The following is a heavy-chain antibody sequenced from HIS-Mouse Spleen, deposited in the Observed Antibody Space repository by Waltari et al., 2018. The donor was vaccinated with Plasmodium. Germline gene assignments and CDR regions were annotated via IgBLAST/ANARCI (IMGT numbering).Heavy chain of an antibody. D-gene: IGHD6-13*01. CDR1: GFTFSSYW. CDR2: RKQDGSEK. Sequence: EVQLVESGGGLVQPGGSLRLSCAASGFTFSSYWMSWVGQAPGKGREWVANRKQDGSEKYYVDCVKGRFTISRDNAKNSLYLQMNSLRAEDTAVYYCASSWYWYFDLWGRGTLVTVSS. CDR3: ASSWYWYFDL. V-gene: IGHV3-7*01. J-gene: IGHJ2*01.